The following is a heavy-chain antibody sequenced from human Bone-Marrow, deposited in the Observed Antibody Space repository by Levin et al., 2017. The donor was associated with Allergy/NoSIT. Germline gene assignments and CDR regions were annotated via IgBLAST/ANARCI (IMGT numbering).Heavy chain of an antibody. Sequence: KVSCKASGYTFSTYWIAWVRQRPGKGLEWMAIIYPGDFDSRYSPSFQGHVTVSVDRSTSTAYLEWSNLQASDTAIYYCARPHCSGGACYSDPFDYWGQGTLVTVSS. CDR3: ARPHCSGGACYSDPFDY. CDR1: GYTFSTYW. D-gene: IGHD2-15*01. CDR2: IYPGDFDS. J-gene: IGHJ4*02. V-gene: IGHV5-51*01.